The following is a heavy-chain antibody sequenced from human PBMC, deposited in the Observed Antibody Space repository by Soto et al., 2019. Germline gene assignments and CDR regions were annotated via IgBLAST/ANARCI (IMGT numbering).Heavy chain of an antibody. CDR2: IYYSGST. CDR3: ARSPGKTYNWFDP. V-gene: IGHV4-59*08. J-gene: IGHJ5*02. CDR1: GGSISSYY. Sequence: SETLSLTCTVSGGSISSYYWSWIRQPPGKGLEWIGYIYYSGSTNYNPSLKSRVTISVDTSKNQFSLKLSSVTAADTAVYYCARSPGKTYNWFDPWGQGTPVTVPP.